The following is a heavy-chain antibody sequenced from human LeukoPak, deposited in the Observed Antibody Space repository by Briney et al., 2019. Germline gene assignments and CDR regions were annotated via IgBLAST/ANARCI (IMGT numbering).Heavy chain of an antibody. CDR3: ARDPTPRYCSGGSCYTHYGMDV. V-gene: IGHV3-21*01. Sequence: GGSLRLSCAASGFTFSSYTMNWVRQAPGKGLEWVSSIISNGSYIYYADSVKGRLTISRDNAKNSPYLQMNSLIAEDTAVYYCARDPTPRYCSGGSCYTHYGMDVWGQGTTVTVSS. D-gene: IGHD2-15*01. J-gene: IGHJ6*02. CDR2: IISNGSYI. CDR1: GFTFSSYT.